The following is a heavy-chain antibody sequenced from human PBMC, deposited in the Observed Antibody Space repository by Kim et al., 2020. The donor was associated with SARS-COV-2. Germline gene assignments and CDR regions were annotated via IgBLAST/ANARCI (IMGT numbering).Heavy chain of an antibody. J-gene: IGHJ6*04. CDR3: ARGLVSSHWVDV. D-gene: IGHD6-13*01. V-gene: IGHV1-8*01. Sequence: GCAQKSQGRVTMTRNTSISTAYMELSSVRSEDTAVYYCARGLVSSHWVDVWGKGTTVTVSS.